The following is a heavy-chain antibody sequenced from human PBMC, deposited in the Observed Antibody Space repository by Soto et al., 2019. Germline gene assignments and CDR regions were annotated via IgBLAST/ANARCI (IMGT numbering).Heavy chain of an antibody. Sequence: GGSLRLSCVASGFTFSTHAMSWVRQAPGKGLEWVSTFSGSGGNIYYAESVKGRLTISRDDSKNTLYLQMNSLRVEDTAVYYCAKDPPWTVGPLAMDVWGQGSTVTVSS. CDR2: FSGSGGNI. V-gene: IGHV3-23*01. D-gene: IGHD2-2*01. CDR3: AKDPPWTVGPLAMDV. J-gene: IGHJ6*02. CDR1: GFTFSTHA.